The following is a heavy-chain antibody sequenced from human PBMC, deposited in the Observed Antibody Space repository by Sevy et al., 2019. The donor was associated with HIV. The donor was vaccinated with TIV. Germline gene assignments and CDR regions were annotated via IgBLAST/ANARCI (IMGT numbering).Heavy chain of an antibody. J-gene: IGHJ4*02. V-gene: IGHV4-59*01. CDR2: IYYTGTT. CDR3: ARDSVLSPRVFDS. D-gene: IGHD3-10*01. Sequence: SETLSLTCTVSGGSMSSYFWSWIRQPPGKGLEWIGYIYYTGTTNYNPPLKSRLTVSLDTSKNRFSLKLTAVTAADTAVYYCARDSVLSPRVFDSWGQGTLVTVSS. CDR1: GGSMSSYF.